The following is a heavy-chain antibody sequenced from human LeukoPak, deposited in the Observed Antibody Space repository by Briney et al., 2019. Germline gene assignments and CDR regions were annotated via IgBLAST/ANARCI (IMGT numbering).Heavy chain of an antibody. J-gene: IGHJ6*02. CDR2: IQSDGSEK. CDR3: ARDSAVATYYGVDV. D-gene: IGHD6-19*01. Sequence: GGSLRLSCAASGFTFSSYSMSWVRQAPGKGLEWVANIQSDGSEKNYKASVQGRFTVSRDNAKTSLYLQMNSLRAEDTAVYYCARDSAVATYYGVDVWGQGTTVTVS. CDR1: GFTFSSYS. V-gene: IGHV3-7*01.